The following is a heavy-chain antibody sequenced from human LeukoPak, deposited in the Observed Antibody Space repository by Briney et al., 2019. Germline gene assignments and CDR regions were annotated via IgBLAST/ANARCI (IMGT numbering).Heavy chain of an antibody. D-gene: IGHD5-18*01. Sequence: PSETLSLTCAVYGGSFSGYYWSWIRQPPGKGLEWIGEINHSGSTNYNPSLKSRVTISVDTSKNQFSLKLSSVTAAGTAVYYCARDDTAMSNDAFDIWGQGTMVTVSS. CDR1: GGSFSGYY. CDR2: INHSGST. V-gene: IGHV4-34*01. J-gene: IGHJ3*02. CDR3: ARDDTAMSNDAFDI.